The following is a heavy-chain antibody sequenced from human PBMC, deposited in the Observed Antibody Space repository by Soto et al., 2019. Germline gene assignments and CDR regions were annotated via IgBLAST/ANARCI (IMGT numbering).Heavy chain of an antibody. CDR2: VSSNGDVT. V-gene: IGHV3-64*04. CDR3: IRSGNSHSFDYYYNMDV. CDR1: GFTFRNFA. Sequence: VQLVESGGGLVQPGGSLRLSCSASGFTFRNFAMHWVRQAPGKGLQYVSGVSSNGDVTDYADSVKGRFTISRDNSKNTVYLQMNSLRGEDTAVYYCIRSGNSHSFDYYYNMDVWGQGTTVTVSS. D-gene: IGHD3-10*01. J-gene: IGHJ6*02.